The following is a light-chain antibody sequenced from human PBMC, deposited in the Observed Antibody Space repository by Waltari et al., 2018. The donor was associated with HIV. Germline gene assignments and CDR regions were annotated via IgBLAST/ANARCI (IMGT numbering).Light chain of an antibody. CDR1: SSNIGARYD. CDR3: QSYDYSLSGSV. Sequence: QSVLTQPPSVSGAPGQRVTISCTGSSSNIGARYDVHWYQQIPGAAPTLLILDDKHRPSVFPYRFSGSKSGISASLAITGLHAEDEADYFCQSYDYSLSGSVFGTGTKVTVL. J-gene: IGLJ1*01. V-gene: IGLV1-40*01. CDR2: DDK.